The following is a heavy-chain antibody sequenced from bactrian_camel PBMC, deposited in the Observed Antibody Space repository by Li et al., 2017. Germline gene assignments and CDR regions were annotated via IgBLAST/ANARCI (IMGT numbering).Heavy chain of an antibody. Sequence: HVQLVESGGGSVQAGGSLRVSCAASGSVSGYLYSSRCMGWFRQAPGKEREAVAGFDSDGSTNYADSVKGRFTISRDDAKKILYLQMNSLKSEDTAMYYCAATRPRSCTVWTRQSEYNSWGQGTQVTVS. CDR3: AATRPRSCTVWTRQSEYNS. V-gene: IGHV3S53*01. CDR1: GSVSGYLYSSRC. D-gene: IGHD2*01. CDR2: FDSDGST. J-gene: IGHJ6*01.